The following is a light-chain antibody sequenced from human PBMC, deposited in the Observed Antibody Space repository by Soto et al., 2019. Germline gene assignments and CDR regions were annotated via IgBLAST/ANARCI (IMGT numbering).Light chain of an antibody. CDR2: GAS. J-gene: IGKJ4*01. Sequence: EIVLTQSPGTLSLSPGARATLSCRASQSVSSSYLAWYQQTPGQAPRLLIYGASSRATGIPDRFSGSGSGTDFTLTISRLEPEDFAVYYCQQYGSSPPLTFGGGTKVDIK. CDR3: QQYGSSPPLT. V-gene: IGKV3-20*01. CDR1: QSVSSSY.